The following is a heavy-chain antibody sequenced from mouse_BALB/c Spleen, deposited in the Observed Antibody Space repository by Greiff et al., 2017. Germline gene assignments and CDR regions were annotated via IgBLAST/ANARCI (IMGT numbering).Heavy chain of an antibody. Sequence: EVKLVESGGGLVQPGGSRKLSCAASGFTFSSFGMHWVRQAPEKGLEWVAYISSGSSTIYYADTVKGRFTISRDNPKNTLFLQMTSLRSEDTAMYYCARSGYDAWFAYWGRGTLVTVSA. CDR3: ARSGYDAWFAY. J-gene: IGHJ3*01. D-gene: IGHD2-2*01. V-gene: IGHV5-17*02. CDR1: GFTFSSFG. CDR2: ISSGSSTI.